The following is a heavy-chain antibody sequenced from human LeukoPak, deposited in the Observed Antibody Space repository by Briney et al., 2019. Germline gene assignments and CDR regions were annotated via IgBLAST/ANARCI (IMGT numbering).Heavy chain of an antibody. D-gene: IGHD3-9*01. CDR3: AREKNDTPEY. CDR1: GYTFTNYG. CDR2: ISAYNGNT. J-gene: IGHJ4*02. V-gene: IGHV1-18*01. Sequence: ASVNVSCKASGYTFTNYGISWVRQAPGHGLEWMGWISAYNGNTNYAQKLQGRVTMTTDTSTSTAYMELRSLRSDDTAVYYCAREKNDTPEYWGQGTLVTVSS.